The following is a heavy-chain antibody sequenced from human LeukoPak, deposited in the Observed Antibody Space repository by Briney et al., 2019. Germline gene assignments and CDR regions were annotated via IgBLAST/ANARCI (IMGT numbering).Heavy chain of an antibody. J-gene: IGHJ6*03. CDR2: IFSNDEK. D-gene: IGHD3-3*01. V-gene: IGHV2-26*01. CDR1: GFPLSNARMG. CDR3: ARISYDFWSGYHLYHMDV. Sequence: ESGPVLVKPTETLTLTCTVSGFPLSNARMGVSWIRQPPGKALEWLAHIFSNDEKSYSTSLKSRLTISKDTSKSQVVLTMTNMDPVDTATYYCARISYDFWSGYHLYHMDVWGKGTTVTVSS.